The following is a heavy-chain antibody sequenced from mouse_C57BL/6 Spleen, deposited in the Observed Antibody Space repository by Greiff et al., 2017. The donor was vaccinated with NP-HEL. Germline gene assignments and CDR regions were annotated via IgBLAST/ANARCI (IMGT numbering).Heavy chain of an antibody. CDR1: GYTFTDYE. CDR2: IAPATGGT. J-gene: IGHJ2*01. Sequence: QVQLQQSGAELVRPGASVTLSCKASGYTFTDYEMHWVKQTPVHGLEWIGAIAPATGGTAYNQKFKGKAILTADKSSSTAYMELRSLTSEDSAVYYCTREIYYGYDGYWGQGTTLTVSS. D-gene: IGHD2-2*01. V-gene: IGHV1-15*01. CDR3: TREIYYGYDGY.